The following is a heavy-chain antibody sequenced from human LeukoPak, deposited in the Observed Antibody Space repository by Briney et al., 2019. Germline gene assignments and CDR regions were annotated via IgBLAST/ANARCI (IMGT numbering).Heavy chain of an antibody. V-gene: IGHV1-8*02. D-gene: IGHD6-13*01. J-gene: IGHJ6*02. Sequence: ASVKVSCKASGGTFSSYAISWVRQATGQGLEWMGWMNPNSGNTGYAQKFQGRVTMTRNTSISTAYMELSSLRSEDTAVYYCARYSSSWYFMNYYGMDVWGQGTTVTVSS. CDR3: ARYSSSWYFMNYYGMDV. CDR1: GGTFSSYA. CDR2: MNPNSGNT.